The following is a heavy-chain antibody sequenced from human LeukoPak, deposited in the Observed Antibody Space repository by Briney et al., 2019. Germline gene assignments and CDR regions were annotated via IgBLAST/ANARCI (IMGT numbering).Heavy chain of an antibody. CDR3: ARGLGYCTNGVCSDGY. CDR1: GGTFSSYA. D-gene: IGHD2-8*01. CDR2: IIPIFGTA. Sequence: GASVKVSCKASGGTFSSYAISWVRQAPGQGLEWMGRIIPIFGTANYAQKFQGRVTITTDESTSTAYMELSSLRSEVTAVYYCARGLGYCTNGVCSDGYWGQGTLVTVSS. V-gene: IGHV1-69*05. J-gene: IGHJ4*02.